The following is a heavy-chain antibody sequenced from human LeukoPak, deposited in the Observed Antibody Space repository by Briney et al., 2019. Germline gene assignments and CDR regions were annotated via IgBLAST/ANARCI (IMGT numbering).Heavy chain of an antibody. V-gene: IGHV3-23*01. CDR2: ISGSGGST. CDR3: ARERTNKGYFDY. Sequence: PGRSLRLSCAASGFTFSSYAMSWVRQAPGKGLEWVSAISGSGGSTYYADSVKGRFTFSRDNSKNTLYLQMNSLRAEDTAVYYCARERTNKGYFDYWGQGTLVTVSS. J-gene: IGHJ4*02. CDR1: GFTFSSYA.